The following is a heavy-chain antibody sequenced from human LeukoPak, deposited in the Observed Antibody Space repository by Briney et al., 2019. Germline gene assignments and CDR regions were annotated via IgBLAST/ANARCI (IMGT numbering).Heavy chain of an antibody. CDR3: ARGTRYCSSTSCGVDY. J-gene: IGHJ4*02. Sequence: ASVKVSCKASGYTFTGYYMHWVRQAPGQGPEWMGWINPNSGGTNYAQKFQGRVTMTRDTSISTAYMELSRLRSDDTAVYYCARGTRYCSSTSCGVDYWGQGTLVTVSS. CDR1: GYTFTGYY. V-gene: IGHV1-2*02. D-gene: IGHD2-2*01. CDR2: INPNSGGT.